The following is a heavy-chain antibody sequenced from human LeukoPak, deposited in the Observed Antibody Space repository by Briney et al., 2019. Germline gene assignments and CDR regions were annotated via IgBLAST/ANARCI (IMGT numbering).Heavy chain of an antibody. CDR1: GFTFSSYS. CDR2: ISSSSSTI. Sequence: GGSLRPSCAASGFTFSSYSMNWVRQAPGKGLEWVSYISSSSSTIYYADSVKGRFTISRDNAKNSLYLQMNSLRAEDTAVYYCARRVAVADNYFDYWGQGTLVTVSS. J-gene: IGHJ4*02. V-gene: IGHV3-48*01. D-gene: IGHD6-19*01. CDR3: ARRVAVADNYFDY.